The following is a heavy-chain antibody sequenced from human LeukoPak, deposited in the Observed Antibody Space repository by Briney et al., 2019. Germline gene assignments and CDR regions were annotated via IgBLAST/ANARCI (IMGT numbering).Heavy chain of an antibody. Sequence: GGSLRLSCAASGFTFSDYYMSWIRQAPGKGLEWVSYISSSSSYTNYADSVKGRFTISRDNSKNTLSLQMNSLRADDTALYYCAKERRLVAGPFDYWGQGTLVTVSS. V-gene: IGHV3-11*05. CDR3: AKERRLVAGPFDY. D-gene: IGHD6-19*01. CDR2: ISSSSSYT. J-gene: IGHJ4*02. CDR1: GFTFSDYY.